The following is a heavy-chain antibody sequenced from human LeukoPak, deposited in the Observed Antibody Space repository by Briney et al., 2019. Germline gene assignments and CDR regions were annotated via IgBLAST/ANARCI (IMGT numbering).Heavy chain of an antibody. CDR2: FDPEDGET. V-gene: IGHV1-24*01. Sequence: GASVTVSCKVSGYTLTELSMHWVRQAPGKGLEWMGGFDPEDGETIYARKFQGRVTMTEDTSTDTAYMELSSLRSEDTAVYYCATSDTAMLIFDYWGQGTLVTVSP. CDR3: ATSDTAMLIFDY. D-gene: IGHD5-18*01. CDR1: GYTLTELS. J-gene: IGHJ4*02.